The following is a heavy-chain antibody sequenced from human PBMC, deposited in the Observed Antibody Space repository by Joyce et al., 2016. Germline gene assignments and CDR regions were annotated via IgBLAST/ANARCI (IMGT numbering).Heavy chain of an antibody. D-gene: IGHD2-15*01. CDR3: ASQTGYNSA. J-gene: IGHJ4*02. CDR1: GFTFSNTW. Sequence: EVQLVESGGGLVQPGGSPRLSCAASGFTFSNTWMQWVRQAPGKGLVWVSRISRDGSNPRCADSVKGRFTISKDNAKNTLYLQMISRRAEDTAVYYCASQTGYNSAWGQGTVVTVSS. CDR2: ISRDGSNP. V-gene: IGHV3-74*01.